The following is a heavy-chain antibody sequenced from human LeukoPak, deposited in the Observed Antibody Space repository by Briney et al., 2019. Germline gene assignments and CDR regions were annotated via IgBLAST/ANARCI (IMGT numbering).Heavy chain of an antibody. CDR2: ISGSANTR. CDR3: ARRRSSDYFDS. Sequence: PGGSLRLSCAASGFSFSDYYMSWIRQAPGKGLEWASHISGSANTRSDADSVRGRFVISRDNAKKSVYLQMNSLRVEDTAIYFCARRRSSDYFDSWGQGTLVTVSS. CDR1: GFSFSDYY. J-gene: IGHJ4*02. D-gene: IGHD6-6*01. V-gene: IGHV3-11*04.